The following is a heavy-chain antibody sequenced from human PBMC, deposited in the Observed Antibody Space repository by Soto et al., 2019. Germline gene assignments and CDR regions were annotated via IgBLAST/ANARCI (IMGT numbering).Heavy chain of an antibody. V-gene: IGHV3-30-3*01. CDR1: GFTFSSYA. CDR3: ARDLFSGSRCAFDI. Sequence: QVQLVESGGGVVQPGRSLRLSCAASGFTFSSYAMHWVRQAPGKGLEWVAVISYDGSNKYYADSVKGRFTISRDNSKNTLYLQMNSLRAEDTAVYYCARDLFSGSRCAFDIWGQGTMVTVSS. J-gene: IGHJ3*02. CDR2: ISYDGSNK. D-gene: IGHD2-21*01.